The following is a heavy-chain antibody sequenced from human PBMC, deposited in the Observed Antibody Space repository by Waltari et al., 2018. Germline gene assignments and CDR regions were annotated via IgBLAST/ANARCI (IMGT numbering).Heavy chain of an antibody. J-gene: IGHJ3*02. CDR1: GGSISSSSYY. CDR2: IYYSGST. CDR3: AGSQSSGWLRNAFDI. V-gene: IGHV4-39*07. Sequence: QLQLQESGPGLVKPSETLSLTCTVSGGSISSSSYYWGWIRQPPGKGLEWIGSIYYSGSTYYNPSLKSRVTISVDTSKNQFSLKLSSVTAADTAVYYCAGSQSSGWLRNAFDIWGQGTMVTVSS. D-gene: IGHD6-19*01.